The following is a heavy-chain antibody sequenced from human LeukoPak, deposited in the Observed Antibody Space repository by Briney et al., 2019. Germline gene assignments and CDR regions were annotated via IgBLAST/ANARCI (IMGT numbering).Heavy chain of an antibody. V-gene: IGHV3-23*01. CDR3: ATTMGSSWYDYYYYGMDV. Sequence: PGGSLRLSCAASGVTFSSSWMHWVRQAPGKGLEWVSAISGSGGSTYYADSVEGRFTISRDNSKNTLYLQMNSLRAEDTAVYYCATTMGSSWYDYYYYGMDVWGQGTTVTVSS. CDR2: ISGSGGST. D-gene: IGHD6-13*01. CDR1: GVTFSSSW. J-gene: IGHJ6*02.